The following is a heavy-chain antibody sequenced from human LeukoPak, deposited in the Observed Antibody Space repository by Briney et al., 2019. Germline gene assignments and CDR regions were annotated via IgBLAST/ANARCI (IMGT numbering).Heavy chain of an antibody. J-gene: IGHJ6*03. CDR3: ARVYHYYYYMDV. V-gene: IGHV4-39*07. CDR1: GGSISSRSYY. Sequence: PSETLSLTCTVSGGSISSRSYYWGWIRQPPGKGLEWIGTIYYSGSTYSNPSLQSRVTISVDTSKNQFSLNLSSVTAADTAVYYCARVYHYYYYMDVWGKGTTVTVSS. CDR2: IYYSGST.